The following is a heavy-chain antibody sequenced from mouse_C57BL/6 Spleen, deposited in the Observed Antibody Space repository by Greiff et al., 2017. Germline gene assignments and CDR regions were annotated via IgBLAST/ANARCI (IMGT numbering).Heavy chain of an antibody. CDR1: GFSFNTYA. D-gene: IGHD2-5*01. J-gene: IGHJ1*03. CDR3: VRDYYSNYEGVFYWYFDV. V-gene: IGHV10-1*01. Sequence: EVQLVESGGGLVQPKGSLKLSCAASGFSFNTYAMNWVRQAPGKGLEWVARIRSKSNNYATYYADSVKDRFTISRDDSESMLYLQMNNLKTEDTAMYYCVRDYYSNYEGVFYWYFDVWGTGTTVTVSS. CDR2: IRSKSNNYAT.